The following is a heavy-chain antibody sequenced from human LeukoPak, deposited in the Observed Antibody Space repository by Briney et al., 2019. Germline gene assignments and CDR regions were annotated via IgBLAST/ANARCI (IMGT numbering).Heavy chain of an antibody. J-gene: IGHJ5*02. CDR3: ARVFHRAATFRLLIWFDP. CDR2: IYHSGST. D-gene: IGHD2-15*01. V-gene: IGHV4-4*02. Sequence: SGTLSLTCAVSGGSISSSNWWSWVRQPPGKGLEWIGEIYHSGSTNYNPFLKSRVTISVDKSKNQFSLKLSSVTAADTAVYYCARVFHRAATFRLLIWFDPWGQGTLVTVSS. CDR1: GGSISSSNW.